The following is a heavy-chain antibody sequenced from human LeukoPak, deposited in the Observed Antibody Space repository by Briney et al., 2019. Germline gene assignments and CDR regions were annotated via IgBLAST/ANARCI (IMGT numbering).Heavy chain of an antibody. D-gene: IGHD1-26*01. CDR1: GGSIRSSSYN. J-gene: IGHJ6*03. CDR2: IHYTGST. V-gene: IGHV4-39*07. Sequence: SETLSLTCTVSGGSIRSSSYNWGWIRQPPGKGLEWSGNIHYTGSTYYNPSLKSRVTISVDTSKNQFSLKLSSVTAADAAVYYCARGYRGVYYYYYYMDVWGKGTTVTVSS. CDR3: ARGYRGVYYYYYYMDV.